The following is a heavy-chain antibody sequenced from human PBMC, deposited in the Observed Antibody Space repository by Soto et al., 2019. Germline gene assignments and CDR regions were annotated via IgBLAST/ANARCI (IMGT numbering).Heavy chain of an antibody. J-gene: IGHJ4*02. V-gene: IGHV3-33*01. Sequence: GGSLRLSCAASGFTFSSYGMHWVRQAPGKGLEWVAVIWYDGSNKYYADSVKGRFTISRDNSKNTLYLQMNSLRAEDTAVYYCARDGNRAMAGHYFDYWGQGTLVTVS. CDR3: ARDGNRAMAGHYFDY. CDR2: IWYDGSNK. CDR1: GFTFSSYG. D-gene: IGHD6-19*01.